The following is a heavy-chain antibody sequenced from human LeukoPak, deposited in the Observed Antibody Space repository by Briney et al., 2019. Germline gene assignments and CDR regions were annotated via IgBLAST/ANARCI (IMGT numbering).Heavy chain of an antibody. Sequence: PGGSLTLSCAASGFTFSSYTMNWVRQAPVKGLEWVSSISRSSTYIYYADSVKGRFTISRDNARNSLYLQVNSLRGEDTAVYYCARDYDEMNTVVAPNNYWGQGTLVTVSS. D-gene: IGHD4-23*01. CDR3: ARDYDEMNTVVAPNNY. CDR1: GFTFSSYT. CDR2: ISRSSTYI. V-gene: IGHV3-21*01. J-gene: IGHJ4*02.